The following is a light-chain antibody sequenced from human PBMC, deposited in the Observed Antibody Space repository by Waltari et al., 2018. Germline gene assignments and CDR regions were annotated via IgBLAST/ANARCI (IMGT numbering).Light chain of an antibody. Sequence: EIVLTQSPATLSLSPGERATLSCRASQSVDSYLAWYQQKPGQAPRLLIYDASNRATGIPARFSGSGFGTDFTLTIDRLEPEDFAVYYCHQYSSTPWTFGQGTRVEIK. CDR3: HQYSSTPWT. CDR2: DAS. J-gene: IGKJ1*01. V-gene: IGKV3-11*01. CDR1: QSVDSY.